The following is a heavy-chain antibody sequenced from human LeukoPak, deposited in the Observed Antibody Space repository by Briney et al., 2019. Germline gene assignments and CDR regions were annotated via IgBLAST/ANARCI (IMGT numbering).Heavy chain of an antibody. CDR2: INPIGGST. CDR1: GYTFTSYY. J-gene: IGHJ4*02. Sequence: ASVKVSCKASGYTFTSYYIHWVRQAPGQGLEWMGLINPIGGSTIYAQKLQGRVTMTTDTSTSTAYMELRSLRSDDTAFYYCARGTYYAILTGFRTHRPFDYWGQGTLVTVSS. D-gene: IGHD3-9*01. CDR3: ARGTYYAILTGFRTHRPFDY. V-gene: IGHV1-46*01.